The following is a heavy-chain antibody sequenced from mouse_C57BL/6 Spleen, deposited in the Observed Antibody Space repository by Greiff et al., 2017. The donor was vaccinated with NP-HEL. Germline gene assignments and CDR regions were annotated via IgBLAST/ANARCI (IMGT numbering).Heavy chain of an antibody. CDR3: ARVGPDGGAMDY. V-gene: IGHV5-16*01. CDR1: GFTFSDYY. Sequence: DVKLVESEGGLVQPGRSMKLSCTASGFTFSDYYMAWVRQVPEKGLEWVANINYDGSSTYYLDSLKSRFIISRDNAKNILYLQMSSLKSEDTATYYCARVGPDGGAMDYWGQGTSVTVSS. J-gene: IGHJ4*01. CDR2: INYDGSST.